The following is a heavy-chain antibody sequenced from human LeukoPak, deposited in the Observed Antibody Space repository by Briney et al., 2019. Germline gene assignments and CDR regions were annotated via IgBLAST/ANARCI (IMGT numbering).Heavy chain of an antibody. CDR1: GGSFSGYY. V-gene: IGHV4-34*01. D-gene: IGHD3-3*01. CDR2: INHSGST. J-gene: IGHJ4*02. Sequence: PSETLSLTCAVYGGSFSGYYWSWIRQPPGKGLEWIGEINHSGSTNYNPSLKSRVTISVDTSKNQFSLKLSSVTAADTAVYYCARGHYDFWSGYKRELLFDYWGQGTLVTVSS. CDR3: ARGHYDFWSGYKRELLFDY.